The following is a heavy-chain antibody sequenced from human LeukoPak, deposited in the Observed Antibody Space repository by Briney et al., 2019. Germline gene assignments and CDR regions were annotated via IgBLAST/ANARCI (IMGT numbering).Heavy chain of an antibody. CDR3: ARVGGGYDFWSGYLHAFDI. CDR1: GFTFSTYT. CDR2: ISSAGRYI. D-gene: IGHD3-3*01. J-gene: IGHJ3*02. Sequence: PGGSLRLSCAASGFTFSTYTMNWVRQAPGKGLEWVSSISSAGRYIFYADSMKGRFTISRDNAKNSLYLQMNSLRGEDTAVYHCARVGGGYDFWSGYLHAFDIWGQGTMVAVSS. V-gene: IGHV3-21*01.